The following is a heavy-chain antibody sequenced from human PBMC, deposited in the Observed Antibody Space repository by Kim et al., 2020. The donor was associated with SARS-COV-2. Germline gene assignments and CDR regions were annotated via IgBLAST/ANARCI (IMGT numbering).Heavy chain of an antibody. CDR2: INPNSGGT. V-gene: IGHV1-2*02. J-gene: IGHJ3*02. CDR1: GYTFTGYY. Sequence: ASVKVSCKASGYTFTGYYMHWVRQAPGQGLEWMGWINPNSGGTNYAQKFQGRVTMTRDTSISTAYMELSRLRSDDTAVYYCARGYYDSSGSWDAFDIWGQGTMVTVSS. D-gene: IGHD3-22*01. CDR3: ARGYYDSSGSWDAFDI.